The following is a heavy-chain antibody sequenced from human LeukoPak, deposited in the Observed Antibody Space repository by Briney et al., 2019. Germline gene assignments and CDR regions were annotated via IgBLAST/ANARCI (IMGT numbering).Heavy chain of an antibody. J-gene: IGHJ4*01. V-gene: IGHV1-8*03. CDR1: GYTFTSYD. D-gene: IGHD3-3*01. CDR2: MNPNSGNT. CDR3: ARGQYYDFWSGYFPRHPAPFDY. Sequence: ASVKVSCKASGYTFTSYDINWVRQATGQGLEWMGWMNPNSGNTGYAQKFQGRVTITRNTSISTAYKELSSLRSEDTAVYYCARGQYYDFWSGYFPRHPAPFDYWGQGTLVTVSS.